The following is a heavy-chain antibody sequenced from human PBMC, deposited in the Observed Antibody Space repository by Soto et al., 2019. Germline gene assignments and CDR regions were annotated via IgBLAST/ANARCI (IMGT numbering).Heavy chain of an antibody. CDR1: GFTFSSYW. J-gene: IGHJ4*02. V-gene: IGHV3-74*01. CDR3: VRGLDYFHTDDHYYAPDY. Sequence: EVQLVESGGGLVQPGRSLRLSCAASGFTFSSYWMHWVRQAPGKGLVWVSRINTDGSSTSSTSYADSVEGRFTISRDNAENTLYLQMNSLRDEDTAVYYCVRGLDYFHTDDHYYAPDYWGQGTLVTVSS. D-gene: IGHD3-22*01. CDR2: INTDGSSTSST.